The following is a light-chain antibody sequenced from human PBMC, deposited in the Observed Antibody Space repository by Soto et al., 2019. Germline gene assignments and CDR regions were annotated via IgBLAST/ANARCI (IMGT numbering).Light chain of an antibody. CDR2: GNG. J-gene: IGLJ3*02. Sequence: QSVLTQPPSVSGAPGQRVTISCTGSSSNFGAGYDVHWYQQFLGTAPKLLIYGNGNRPSGVSDRFSGSKSGTSASLAITGLQAEDEADYYCQSYDSSLSAWVFGGGTKLTVL. CDR3: QSYDSSLSAWV. CDR1: SSNFGAGYD. V-gene: IGLV1-40*01.